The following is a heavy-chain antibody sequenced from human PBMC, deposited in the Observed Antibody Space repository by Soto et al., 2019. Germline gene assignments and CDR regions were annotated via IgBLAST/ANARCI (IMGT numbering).Heavy chain of an antibody. CDR3: AIDPPLGSGYSYYFDY. Sequence: PSETLSLTCTVSGGSISSGGYYWIWIRQHPGKGLEWIGYIYYSGSTYYNPSLKSRVTISVDTSKNQFSLKLSSVTAADTAVYYCAIDPPLGSGYSYYFDYWGQGTLVTVSS. CDR2: IYYSGST. J-gene: IGHJ4*02. D-gene: IGHD3-22*01. CDR1: GGSISSGGYY. V-gene: IGHV4-31*03.